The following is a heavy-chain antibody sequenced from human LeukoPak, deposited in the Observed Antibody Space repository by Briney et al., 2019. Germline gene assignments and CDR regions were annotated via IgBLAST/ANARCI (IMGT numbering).Heavy chain of an antibody. CDR3: AREYDANGYSSGYNWFDP. Sequence: SETLSLTCTVYGGSFSGYYWSWIRQPPGKGLEWIGEINHSGSTNYNPSLKSRVTISVDTSKNQFSLRLTSVTAADTAVYYCAREYDANGYSSGYNWFDPWGQGTLVTVSS. CDR2: INHSGST. V-gene: IGHV4-34*01. CDR1: GGSFSGYY. J-gene: IGHJ5*02. D-gene: IGHD6-19*01.